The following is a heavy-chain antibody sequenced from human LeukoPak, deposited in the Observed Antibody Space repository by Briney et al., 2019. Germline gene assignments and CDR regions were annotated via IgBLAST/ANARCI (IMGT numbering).Heavy chain of an antibody. V-gene: IGHV3-66*02. CDR1: GFTVSSNY. D-gene: IGHD3-22*01. Sequence: GGSLRLSCAASGFTVSSNYMSWVRQAPGKGLEWVSVIYSGGSTYYADSVKGRLTISRDNSKNTLYLQMNSLGAEDTAVYYCAREVSPPGYYFDYWGQGTLVTVSS. CDR2: IYSGGST. J-gene: IGHJ4*02. CDR3: AREVSPPGYYFDY.